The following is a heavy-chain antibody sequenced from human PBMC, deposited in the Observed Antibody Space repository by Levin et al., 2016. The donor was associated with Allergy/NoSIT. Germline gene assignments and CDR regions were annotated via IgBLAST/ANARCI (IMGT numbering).Heavy chain of an antibody. Sequence: SETLSLTCTVSGVSLSSSGYYWGWIRQPPGKGLEWIGSIHYSGSTYYNPSLKSRVSISGDTSKNHFSLKLTSVTAADTAVFYCARTPETPDSGNYYFDYWGQGTLVTVSS. J-gene: IGHJ4*02. V-gene: IGHV4-39*02. D-gene: IGHD1-26*01. CDR2: IHYSGST. CDR1: GVSLSSSGYY. CDR3: ARTPETPDSGNYYFDY.